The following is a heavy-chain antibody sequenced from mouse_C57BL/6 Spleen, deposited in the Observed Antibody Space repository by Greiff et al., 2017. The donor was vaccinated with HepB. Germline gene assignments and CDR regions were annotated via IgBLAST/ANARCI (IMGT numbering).Heavy chain of an antibody. J-gene: IGHJ2*01. V-gene: IGHV1-19*01. CDR1: GYTFTDYY. D-gene: IGHD3-3*01. CDR3: ASGLGFDY. Sequence: EVKLMESGPVLVKPGASVKMSCKASGYTFTDYYMNWVKQSHGKSLEWIGVINPYNGGTSYNQKFKGKATLTVDKSSSTAYMELNSLTSEDSAVYYCASGLGFDYWGQGTTLTVSS. CDR2: INPYNGGT.